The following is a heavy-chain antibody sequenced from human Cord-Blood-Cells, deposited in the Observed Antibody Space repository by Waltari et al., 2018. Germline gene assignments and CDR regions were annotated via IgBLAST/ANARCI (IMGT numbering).Heavy chain of an antibody. Sequence: QVQLQESGPGLVKPSQTLSLTCTVPGGSLSRGDYYWSWIPPPPGKGLEWIGYIYYSGSTYYNPSLKSRVTISVDTSKNQFSLKLSSVTAADTAVYYCARDGDTAMAYWYFDLWGRGTLVTVSS. J-gene: IGHJ2*01. CDR1: GGSLSRGDYY. CDR3: ARDGDTAMAYWYFDL. D-gene: IGHD5-18*01. CDR2: IYYSGST. V-gene: IGHV4-30-4*08.